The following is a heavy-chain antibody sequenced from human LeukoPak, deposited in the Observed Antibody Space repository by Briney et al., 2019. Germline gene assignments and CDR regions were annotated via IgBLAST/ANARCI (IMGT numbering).Heavy chain of an antibody. CDR2: IYPGDSDT. J-gene: IGHJ4*02. D-gene: IGHD3-10*01. V-gene: IGHV5-51*01. Sequence: GESLKISCKGSGYSFTSYWIGWVRQMPGKGLEWMGIIYPGDSDTRYSPSFQGRVTISADKSISTAYLQWSSLKASDTAMYYCARLGGLGSMYYYGSGSYPDYWGQGTLVTVSS. CDR3: ARLGGLGSMYYYGSGSYPDY. CDR1: GYSFTSYW.